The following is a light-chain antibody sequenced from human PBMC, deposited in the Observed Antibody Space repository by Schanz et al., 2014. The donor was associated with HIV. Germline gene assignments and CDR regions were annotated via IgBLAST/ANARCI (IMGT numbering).Light chain of an antibody. CDR2: EVN. CDR1: NSDVGSYDL. V-gene: IGLV2-23*02. CDR3: SSYAGSGNLGV. Sequence: QSALTQPASVSGSPGQSITISCTGTNSDVGSYDLVSWYQQHPGKAPKLMIYEVNKRPSGVSNRFSGSKSGNTASLIVSGVQAEDEADYYCSSYAGSGNLGVFGGGTKLTVL. J-gene: IGLJ2*01.